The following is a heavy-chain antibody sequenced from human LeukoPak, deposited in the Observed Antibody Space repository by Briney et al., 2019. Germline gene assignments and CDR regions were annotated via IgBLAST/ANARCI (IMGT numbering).Heavy chain of an antibody. D-gene: IGHD3-3*01. CDR3: ATDRGWRTSGYYLYYFEY. Sequence: AGGSLRLSCEASGFTFSSYWMNWVRQAPGKGLEWVASIKHDGSEKYYVDSVRGRFTISRDNTMNSLYLQMSSLRAEDTAVYYCATDRGWRTSGYYLYYFEYWGQGTLVTYSS. J-gene: IGHJ4*02. V-gene: IGHV3-7*01. CDR1: GFTFSSYW. CDR2: IKHDGSEK.